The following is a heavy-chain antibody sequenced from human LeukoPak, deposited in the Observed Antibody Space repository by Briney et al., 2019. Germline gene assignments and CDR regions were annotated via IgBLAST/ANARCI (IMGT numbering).Heavy chain of an antibody. Sequence: ASVKVSCKASGYTFTSYGISWVRQAPGQGLEWMGWINPNSGGTNYAHKFQGRVTMTRDTSINTAYMELSRLRSVDTAVYYCASGNFDFWSGYYPTFDYWGQGTLVTVSS. D-gene: IGHD3-3*01. CDR3: ASGNFDFWSGYYPTFDY. CDR2: INPNSGGT. J-gene: IGHJ4*02. CDR1: GYTFTSYG. V-gene: IGHV1-2*07.